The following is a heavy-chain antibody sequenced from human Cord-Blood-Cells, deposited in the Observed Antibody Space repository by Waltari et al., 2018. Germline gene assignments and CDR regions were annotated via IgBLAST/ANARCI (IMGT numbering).Heavy chain of an antibody. V-gene: IGHV4-34*01. CDR2: INHSGST. J-gene: IGHJ4*02. CDR3: ARARSGSYYNY. CDR1: GGSFSGYY. Sequence: QVQLQQWGAGLLKPSETLSLTCAVYGGSFSGYYWSWIRQPPGKGLEWIGEINHSGSTTYNPALKSRVTISVDTSKNQFSLKLSSVTAADTAVYYCARARSGSYYNYWGQGTLVTVSS. D-gene: IGHD3-10*01.